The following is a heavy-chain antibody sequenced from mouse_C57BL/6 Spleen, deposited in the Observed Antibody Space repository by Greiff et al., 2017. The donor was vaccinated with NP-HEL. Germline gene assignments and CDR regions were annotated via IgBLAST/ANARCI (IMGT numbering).Heavy chain of an antibody. CDR3: AREGYYYGSSPYWYFDV. J-gene: IGHJ1*03. CDR1: GYTFTSYW. Sequence: QVHVKQPGAELVKPGASVKMSCKASGYTFTSYWITWVKQRPGQGLEWIGDIYPGSGSTNYNEKFKSKATLTVDTSSSTAYMQLSSLTSEDSAVYYCAREGYYYGSSPYWYFDVWGTGTTVTVSS. V-gene: IGHV1-55*01. CDR2: IYPGSGST. D-gene: IGHD1-1*01.